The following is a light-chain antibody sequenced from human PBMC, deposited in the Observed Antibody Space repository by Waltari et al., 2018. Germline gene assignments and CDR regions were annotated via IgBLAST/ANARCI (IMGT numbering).Light chain of an antibody. CDR3: QQYNEWPPLT. CDR2: DTS. CDR1: QSVNSK. Sequence: DIVMTQSPATLSVSPGDSVTLACSASQSVNSKVAWYQPKPGQPPRLLIFDTSTRATDIPARFSGRGSGTEFTLTITSLQSDDFAVYYCQQYNEWPPLTFGGGTKLDIK. J-gene: IGKJ4*01. V-gene: IGKV3-15*01.